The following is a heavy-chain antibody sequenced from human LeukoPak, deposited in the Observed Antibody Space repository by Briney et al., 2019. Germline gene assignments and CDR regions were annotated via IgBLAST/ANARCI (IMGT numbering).Heavy chain of an antibody. CDR2: ISGSGGST. V-gene: IGHV3-23*01. D-gene: IGHD3-16*01. CDR1: GFTFSSYA. Sequence: PAGSLRLSCAASGFTFSSYATSWVRQAPGKGLEWVSAISGSGGSTYYADSVKGRFTISRDNSKNTLYLQMNSLRAEDTAVYYCAKDSSRSVWGSYGDYWGQRTLVTVSS. CDR3: AKDSSRSVWGSYGDY. J-gene: IGHJ4*02.